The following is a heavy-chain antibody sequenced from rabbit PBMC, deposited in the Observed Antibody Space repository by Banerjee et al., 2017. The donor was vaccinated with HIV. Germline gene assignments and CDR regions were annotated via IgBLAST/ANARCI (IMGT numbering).Heavy chain of an antibody. CDR3: ARAGYVGNSYDL. D-gene: IGHD8-1*01. CDR1: GFSFSSGYY. CDR2: IDNGDGST. V-gene: IGHV1S40*01. Sequence: VESGGGLVKPGASLTLTCKASGFSFSSGYYICWVRQAPGKGPEWIACIDNGDGSTYYASWAKGRFTISKTSSTTVTLQMTSLTAADTATYFCARAGYVGNSYDLWGPGTLVTVS. J-gene: IGHJ4*01.